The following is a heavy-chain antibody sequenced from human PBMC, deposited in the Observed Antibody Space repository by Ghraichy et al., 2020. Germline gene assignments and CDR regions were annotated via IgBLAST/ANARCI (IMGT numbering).Heavy chain of an antibody. CDR3: ARAPRRVSPQGYYFDY. V-gene: IGHV4-39*07. CDR2: IYYSGTT. CDR1: GGSISSSSYY. Sequence: SETLSLTCTVSGGSISSSSYYWGWIRQPPGKGLEWIGSIYYSGTTYYNPSLKSRVTISVDTSQNQFSLKLSSVTAADTAVYYCARAPRRVSPQGYYFDYWGQGTLVTVSS. J-gene: IGHJ4*02.